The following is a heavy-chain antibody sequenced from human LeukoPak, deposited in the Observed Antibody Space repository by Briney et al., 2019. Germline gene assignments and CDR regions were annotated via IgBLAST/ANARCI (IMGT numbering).Heavy chain of an antibody. Sequence: GGSLRLSCEASGFSFSNYAMSWVRQAPGKGLEWVSSISVRGDATYYADPVRGRFTISRDTSKSTLYLQMNSLRAEDTAVYYCAKNGDDYDHTGYSVGYWGQGTLVTVSS. CDR2: ISVRGDAT. J-gene: IGHJ4*02. V-gene: IGHV3-23*01. D-gene: IGHD3-22*01. CDR3: AKNGDDYDHTGYSVGY. CDR1: GFSFSNYA.